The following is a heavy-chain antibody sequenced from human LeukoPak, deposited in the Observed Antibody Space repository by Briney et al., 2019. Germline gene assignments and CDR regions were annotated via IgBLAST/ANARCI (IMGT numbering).Heavy chain of an antibody. CDR1: GASIRSYY. Sequence: PSETLSLTCSVAGASIRSYYWSWIRQPPEKGLEWIGYIYHTGITNYSPSLNSRVTMSVDTSKNEFSLKLSSVTAADTAVYYCPRQSRLVIFGVANHWFDPWSQGTLVTVSS. V-gene: IGHV4-59*08. D-gene: IGHD3-3*01. CDR3: PRQSRLVIFGVANHWFDP. J-gene: IGHJ5*02. CDR2: IYHTGIT.